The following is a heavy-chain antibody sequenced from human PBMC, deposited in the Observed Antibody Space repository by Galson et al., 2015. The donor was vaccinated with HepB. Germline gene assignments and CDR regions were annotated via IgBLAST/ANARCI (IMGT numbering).Heavy chain of an antibody. CDR3: AKGDKLGWSTHDAFHI. Sequence: SLRLSCAASGFRFSRYGMDWVRQAPGQGLEWVAVSSYVGSHHSYGASVKGRLPIPSENPKSTLFLQMKGLRAGDTAVYYCAKGDKLGWSTHDAFHIWGQGTVVTVSS. D-gene: IGHD6-19*01. CDR2: SSYVGSHH. CDR1: GFRFSRYG. J-gene: IGHJ3*02. V-gene: IGHV3-30*18.